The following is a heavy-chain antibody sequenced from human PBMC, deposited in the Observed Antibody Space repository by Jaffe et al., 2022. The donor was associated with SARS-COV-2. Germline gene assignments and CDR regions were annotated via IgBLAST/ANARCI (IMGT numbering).Heavy chain of an antibody. CDR1: GGSFSGYY. D-gene: IGHD3-9*01. CDR2: INHSGST. J-gene: IGHJ6*02. CDR3: AREPPRSRYFDWLSGPGGMDV. V-gene: IGHV4-34*01. Sequence: QVQLQQWGAGLLKPSETLSLTCAVYGGSFSGYYWSWIRQPPGKGLEWIGEINHSGSTNYNPSLKSRVTISVDTSKNQFSLKLSSVTAADTAVYYCAREPPRSRYFDWLSGPGGMDVWGQGTTVTVSS.